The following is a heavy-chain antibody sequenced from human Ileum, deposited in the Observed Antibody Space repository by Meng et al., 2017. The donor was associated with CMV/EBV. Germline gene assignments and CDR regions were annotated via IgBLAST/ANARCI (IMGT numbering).Heavy chain of an antibody. Sequence: GESLKISCAASGFTFSNYGMHWVRQAPGKGLEWVAFVRYDGSNKYYADSVKGRFTISRDNSKNTLNLQVNSLRVEDTAVYYCAKDKCDISICYTGDPYWFFDLWGRGTLVTVSS. CDR2: VRYDGSNK. CDR1: GFTFSNYG. V-gene: IGHV3-30*02. CDR3: AKDKCDISICYTGDPYWFFDL. D-gene: IGHD2-2*02. J-gene: IGHJ2*01.